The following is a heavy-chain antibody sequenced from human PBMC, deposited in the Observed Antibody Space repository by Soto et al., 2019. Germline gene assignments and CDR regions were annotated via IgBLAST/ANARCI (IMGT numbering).Heavy chain of an antibody. V-gene: IGHV4-34*01. D-gene: IGHD3-16*01. CDR2: INDSGRT. CDR3: ASVLRYL. J-gene: IGHJ4*02. CDR1: GGSFSGYY. Sequence: QVQLQQWGAGLLKPSETLSLTCAVYGGSFSGYYWSWIRQSPGKGLEWIGEINDSGRTNYNPSLTSRVTISVDTSKQQFSLNLRSVTAADTAVYYCASVLRYLWGQGTLVTVSS.